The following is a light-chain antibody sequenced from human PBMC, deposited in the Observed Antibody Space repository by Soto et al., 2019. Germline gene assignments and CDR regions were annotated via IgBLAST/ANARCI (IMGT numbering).Light chain of an antibody. J-gene: IGKJ1*01. CDR2: GAS. Sequence: EIVLTQSPCTLSLSPGERATLSCRASQSVSSSYLARYQQKPGQAPRLLIYGASTRATGIPARFSGSGSGTEFTLTISSLQSEDFAVYFCQQYNIWPQTFGQGTKVDIK. CDR1: QSVSSSY. CDR3: QQYNIWPQT. V-gene: IGKV3-15*01.